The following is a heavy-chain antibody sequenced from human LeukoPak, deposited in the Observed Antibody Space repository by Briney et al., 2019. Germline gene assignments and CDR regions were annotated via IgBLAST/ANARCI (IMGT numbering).Heavy chain of an antibody. J-gene: IGHJ6*03. V-gene: IGHV3-7*04. D-gene: IGHD6-13*01. CDR1: GFTFSNYW. Sequence: GGSLRLSCAASGFTFSNYWMSWVRQAPGKGLEWVASMKGDGSEKYYVDSVKGRFTISRDNAKNSLYLQMNSLRAEDTAVYYCARVIAFRGYMDVWGKGTTVTVSS. CDR2: MKGDGSEK. CDR3: ARVIAFRGYMDV.